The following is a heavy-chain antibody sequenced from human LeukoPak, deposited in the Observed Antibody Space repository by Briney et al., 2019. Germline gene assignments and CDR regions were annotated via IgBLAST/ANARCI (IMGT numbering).Heavy chain of an antibody. V-gene: IGHV4-59*12. CDR2: IYYSGST. Sequence: SETLSLTCTVSGGSISSYYWSWIRQPPGKGLEWIGYIYYSGSTNYNPSLKSRVTISVDTSKNQFSLKLSSVTAADTAVYYCARGHYYDSSGSTGFWFDPWGQGTLVTVSS. CDR1: GGSISSYY. CDR3: ARGHYYDSSGSTGFWFDP. D-gene: IGHD3-22*01. J-gene: IGHJ5*02.